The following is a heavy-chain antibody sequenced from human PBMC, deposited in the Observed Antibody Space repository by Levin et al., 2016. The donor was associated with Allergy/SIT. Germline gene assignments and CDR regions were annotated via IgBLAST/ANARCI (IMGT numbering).Heavy chain of an antibody. CDR2: MNWNSKNI. CDR3: ARGQSSGLSQYASDI. CDR1: GFTFSSYG. Sequence: GSSLKISCAASGFTFSSYGMHWVRQAPGKGLEWVPGMNWNSKNIDYADSVKGRFTISRDTAKNSVYLQMESLRPEDTALYYCARGQSSGLSQYASDIWGHGTMVTVSA. V-gene: IGHV3-9*01. D-gene: IGHD6-6*01. J-gene: IGHJ3*02.